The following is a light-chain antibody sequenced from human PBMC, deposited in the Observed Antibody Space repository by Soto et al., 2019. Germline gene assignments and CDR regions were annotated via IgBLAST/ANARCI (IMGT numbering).Light chain of an antibody. J-gene: IGKJ1*01. CDR1: QRISIW. Sequence: EIRMRQSPSTLSASVRDRVTITCLASQRISIWLAWYQHKPGKAPKLLINKASSLESGVPSRFSGSGSGTEFTLTISSLQPDDFATYYCQHFNSYPWTFGQGTNVDI. CDR2: KAS. V-gene: IGKV1-5*03. CDR3: QHFNSYPWT.